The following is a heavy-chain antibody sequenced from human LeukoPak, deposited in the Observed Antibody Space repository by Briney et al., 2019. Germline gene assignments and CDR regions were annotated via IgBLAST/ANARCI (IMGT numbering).Heavy chain of an antibody. CDR2: TNHSGST. D-gene: IGHD6-13*01. J-gene: IGHJ4*02. CDR3: ARLEGYSSSWYMDY. V-gene: IGHV4-34*01. Sequence: SETLSLTCAVYGGSFSGYYWSWIRQPPGKGLEWIGETNHSGSTNYNPSLKSRVTISVDTSKNQFSLKLSSVTAADTAVYYCARLEGYSSSWYMDYWGQGTLVTVSS. CDR1: GGSFSGYY.